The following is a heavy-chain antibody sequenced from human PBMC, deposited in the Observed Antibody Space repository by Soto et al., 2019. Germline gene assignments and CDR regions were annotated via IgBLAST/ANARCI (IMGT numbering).Heavy chain of an antibody. D-gene: IGHD1-26*01. Sequence: QVQLVESGGGVVQPGTSLRLSCKASGFIFRDYLIHWVRQAPGKGLEWLAVLSFDGTAEYYADSTRGRFTISRDIPKRTMYVVINKGGGEERAMFYGARGARSLQPMEVLESWGQGPLVPVPS. CDR3: ARGARSLQPMEVLES. CDR1: GFIFRDYL. CDR2: LSFDGTAE. J-gene: IGHJ4*02. V-gene: IGHV3-30*03.